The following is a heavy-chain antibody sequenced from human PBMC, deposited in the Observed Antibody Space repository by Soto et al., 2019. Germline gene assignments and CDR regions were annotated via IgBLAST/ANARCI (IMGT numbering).Heavy chain of an antibody. V-gene: IGHV3-15*01. CDR3: TKAPIFGVVITIDP. Sequence: GGSLRLSCAASGFTFSNAWMSWVRQAPGKGLEWVGRIKSKTDGGTTDYAAPVKGRFTISRDDSKNTLYLQMNSLKTEDTAVYYCTKAPIFGVVITIDPWGQGTLVTVSS. CDR2: IKSKTDGGTT. J-gene: IGHJ5*02. D-gene: IGHD3-3*01. CDR1: GFTFSNAW.